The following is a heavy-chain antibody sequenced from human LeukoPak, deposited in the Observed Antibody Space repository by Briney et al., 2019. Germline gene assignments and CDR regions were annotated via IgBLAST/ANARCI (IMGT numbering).Heavy chain of an antibody. Sequence: GGSLRLSCAVSGLTLSNYGMSWVRQAPGKGVEWGAGISDSGGSTNYGDSVKGRFTISRDNSKNTLYLQLNSLRAEDTSVYYCARDSTYYYASGSSGPHYFDSWGQGTLVTVSS. CDR1: GLTLSNYG. V-gene: IGHV3-23*01. J-gene: IGHJ4*02. CDR2: ISDSGGST. CDR3: ARDSTYYYASGSSGPHYFDS. D-gene: IGHD3-10*01.